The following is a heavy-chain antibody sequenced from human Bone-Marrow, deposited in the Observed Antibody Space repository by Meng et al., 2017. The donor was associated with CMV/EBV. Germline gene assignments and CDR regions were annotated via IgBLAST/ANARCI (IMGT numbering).Heavy chain of an antibody. J-gene: IGHJ6*02. CDR1: GGSISSYY. Sequence: GSLRLSCTVSGGSISSYYWSWIRQPPGKGLEWIGEINHSGSTNYNPSLKSRVTISVDTSKNQFSLKLNSVTAADTAVYYCARAGLVVVITRLLYGLDVWGQGTTVTVSS. V-gene: IGHV4-34*01. CDR3: ARAGLVVVITRLLYGLDV. D-gene: IGHD3-22*01. CDR2: INHSGST.